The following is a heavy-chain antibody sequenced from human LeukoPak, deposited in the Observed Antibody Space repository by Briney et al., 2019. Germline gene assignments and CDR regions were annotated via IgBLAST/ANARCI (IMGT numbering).Heavy chain of an antibody. V-gene: IGHV4-59*01. CDR3: ARDLELERNRWNYFES. D-gene: IGHD1-1*01. Sequence: SETLSLTCTVSGGSISTYYWSWIRQPPGKGLEWIGYIYYSGSTNYNPSLKSRVTISVDTSKNQFSLKLSSVTAADTAVYYCARDLELERNRWNYFESWGQGTLVTVSS. J-gene: IGHJ4*02. CDR2: IYYSGST. CDR1: GGSISTYY.